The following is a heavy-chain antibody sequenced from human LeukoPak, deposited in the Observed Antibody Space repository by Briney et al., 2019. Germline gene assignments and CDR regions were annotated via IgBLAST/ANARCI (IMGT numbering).Heavy chain of an antibody. CDR1: GFSFSDYY. Sequence: PGGSLRLSCAASGFSFSDYYMSRMRQAPGKGLEWVSYISSSSSYTSYADSVKGRFTISRDNAKNSLYLQMDSLRDDDTAVYYCARAYGSGSHGYWGQGTLVTVSS. CDR3: ARAYGSGSHGY. J-gene: IGHJ4*02. D-gene: IGHD3-10*01. CDR2: ISSSSSYT. V-gene: IGHV3-11*05.